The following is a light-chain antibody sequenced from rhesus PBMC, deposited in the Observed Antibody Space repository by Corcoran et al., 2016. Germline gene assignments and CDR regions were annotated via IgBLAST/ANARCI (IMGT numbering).Light chain of an antibody. CDR2: NTN. V-gene: IGLV7-76*01. Sequence: QAVVTQEPSLTVSPGGTVTLTCGSSTGAVTSGNYPHWFQQKPGQAPRGLINNTNNKHSWTPARFSGSLAGGKAASTLSGAQPEDEAEYYCLRYVSATHVFGSGTKLTVL. CDR3: LRYVSATHV. J-gene: IGLJ6*01. CDR1: TGAVTSGNY.